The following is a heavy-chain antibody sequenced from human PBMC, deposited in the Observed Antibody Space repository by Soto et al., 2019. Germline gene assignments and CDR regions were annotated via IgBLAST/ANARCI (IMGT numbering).Heavy chain of an antibody. CDR3: VREESDNDGNWFGL. CDR2: IFYDGSRK. D-gene: IGHD5-12*01. CDR1: GFTFSHYG. J-gene: IGHJ5*02. V-gene: IGHV3-33*01. Sequence: QVQLVESGGGVVQPGRSLKLSCAASGFTFSHYGMHWVRQAPGRGLEWVAVIFYDGSRKEYAASLKGRFSISRDNSKNTLYRQMNSLRVEDTAMYYCVREESDNDGNWFGLWCQGTLVSVS.